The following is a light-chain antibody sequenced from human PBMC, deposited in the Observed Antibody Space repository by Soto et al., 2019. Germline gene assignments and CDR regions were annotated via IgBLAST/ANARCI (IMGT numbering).Light chain of an antibody. CDR3: SSYAGGNNWV. CDR1: SSDVGAHNY. Sequence: QSVLTQPPSASGSPGQSLTISCTGTSSDVGAHNYVSWYQQNPGKAPKLMLYDVNKRPSGVPDRFSGSKSGNTASLTVSGLQAEDEDDYYCSSYAGGNNWVFGGGTKLTVL. CDR2: DVN. V-gene: IGLV2-8*01. J-gene: IGLJ3*02.